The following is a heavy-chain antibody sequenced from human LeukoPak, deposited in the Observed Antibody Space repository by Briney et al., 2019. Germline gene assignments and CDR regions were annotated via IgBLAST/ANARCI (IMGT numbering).Heavy chain of an antibody. J-gene: IGHJ1*01. D-gene: IGHD5-12*01. V-gene: IGHV3-74*01. CDR1: GFTFSSYR. Sequence: GGSLRLSCAASGFTFSSYRMHWVRQAPGKGLVWVSRSDGSSTSYADSVKGRFTISRDNAKNTLYLQMNSLRAEDTAVYYCARASVATIYYFQHWGQGTLVTVSS. CDR2: SDGSST. CDR3: ARASVATIYYFQH.